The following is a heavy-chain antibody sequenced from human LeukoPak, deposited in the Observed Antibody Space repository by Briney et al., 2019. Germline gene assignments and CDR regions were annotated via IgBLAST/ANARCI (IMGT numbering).Heavy chain of an antibody. CDR2: INHSGST. J-gene: IGHJ5*02. D-gene: IGHD2-15*01. Sequence: SETLSLTCAVYGGSFSGYYWSWIRQPPGKGLEWIGEINHSGSTNYNPSLKSRVTISVDTSKNQFSLKLSSVTAADTAVYYCARDHCSGGSCYTPDRHWFDPWGQGTLVTVSS. CDR1: GGSFSGYY. CDR3: ARDHCSGGSCYTPDRHWFDP. V-gene: IGHV4-34*01.